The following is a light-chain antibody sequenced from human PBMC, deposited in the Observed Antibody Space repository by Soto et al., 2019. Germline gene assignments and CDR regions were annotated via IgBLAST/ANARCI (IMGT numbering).Light chain of an antibody. CDR3: QQRSSWPPIT. Sequence: EVGMTQSPATLSVSPGERATLSCRASQGVSSNLAWYQQKPGQAPRLLIYGASTRATGIPARFSGSGSGTDFTLTIDNLEPEDFAIYYCQQRSSWPPITFGQGTRLEIK. V-gene: IGKV3-15*01. CDR2: GAS. J-gene: IGKJ5*01. CDR1: QGVSSN.